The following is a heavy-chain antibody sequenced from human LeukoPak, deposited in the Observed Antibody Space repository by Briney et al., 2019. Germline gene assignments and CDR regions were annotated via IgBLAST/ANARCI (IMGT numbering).Heavy chain of an antibody. CDR3: VADGSYLPELGYFDF. D-gene: IGHD1-14*01. Sequence: SETLSLTCDVSGYSISSGFYWGWIRQPPGKGLEWIGSVFHSGSTYYNPSLKGRVTISVDTSNNQFSLKLSSVTATDTAVYYCVADGSYLPELGYFDFWGQGTLVTVSS. V-gene: IGHV4-38-2*01. CDR2: VFHSGST. CDR1: GYSISSGFY. J-gene: IGHJ4*02.